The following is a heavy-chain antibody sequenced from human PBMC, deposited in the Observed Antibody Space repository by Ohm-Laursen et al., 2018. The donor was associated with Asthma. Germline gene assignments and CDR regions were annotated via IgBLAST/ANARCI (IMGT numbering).Heavy chain of an antibody. CDR2: GGSYYDGGLK. Sequence: SLRLSCTASGFTFSSYAMHWVRQAPGKGLEWVAVGGSYYDGGLKYYADSVNGRFTVSRDDSKDTLYLQMNSLRPDDTAVYYCARDVMEWYLPAFDFWGQGTLVTVSS. J-gene: IGHJ4*02. V-gene: IGHV3-30-3*01. CDR3: ARDVMEWYLPAFDF. D-gene: IGHD3-3*01. CDR1: GFTFSSYA.